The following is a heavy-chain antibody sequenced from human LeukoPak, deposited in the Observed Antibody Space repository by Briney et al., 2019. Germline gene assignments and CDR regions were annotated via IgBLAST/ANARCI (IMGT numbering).Heavy chain of an antibody. Sequence: SETLSFTCTVSGGSITNTGAYWVWIRQSPGKGLEWIGSIYYSGSAYYTPSLRSRVTISVATSKSLFSLTLSSVTAADTAVYYCARDTGPSGTAFDYWGQGILVTVSS. CDR2: IYYSGSA. D-gene: IGHD2-2*01. CDR3: ARDTGPSGTAFDY. CDR1: GGSITNTGAY. J-gene: IGHJ4*02. V-gene: IGHV4-39*07.